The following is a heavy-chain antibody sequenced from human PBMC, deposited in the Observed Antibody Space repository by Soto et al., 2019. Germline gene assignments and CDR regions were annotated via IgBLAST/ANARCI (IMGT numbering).Heavy chain of an antibody. D-gene: IGHD2-8*01. Sequence: SATLGITCAVYGGSFSDYYWTWIRQSPERGLEWVGESNLNGYTKYSPSLQGRVTLSVDTTKKHVSLGLGSVTAADTAVYFCARGVWDNGVYFFFVFGGQELKVPVS. CDR2: SNLNGYT. V-gene: IGHV4-34*01. CDR1: GGSFSDYY. CDR3: ARGVWDNGVYFFFVF. J-gene: IGHJ4*02.